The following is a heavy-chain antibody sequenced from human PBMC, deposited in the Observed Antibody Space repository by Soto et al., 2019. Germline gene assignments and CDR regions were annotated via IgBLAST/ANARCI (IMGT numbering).Heavy chain of an antibody. CDR2: IIPIFGTA. J-gene: IGHJ4*02. V-gene: IGHV1-69*13. Sequence: AASVKVSCKASGGTFSSYAISWVRQAPGQGLEWMGGIIPIFGTANYAQKFQGRVTITADESTSTAYMELSSLRSEDTAVYYCARTYYYDSSGYYYFDYWGQGTLVTVSS. CDR1: GGTFSSYA. D-gene: IGHD3-22*01. CDR3: ARTYYYDSSGYYYFDY.